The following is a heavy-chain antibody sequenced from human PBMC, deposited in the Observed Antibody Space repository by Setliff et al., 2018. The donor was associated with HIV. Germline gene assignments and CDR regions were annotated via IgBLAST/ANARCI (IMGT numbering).Heavy chain of an antibody. CDR3: ARSVPDSAYRPTDY. CDR1: GFTLSNYW. CDR2: IKQDGSEK. Sequence: PGGSLRLSCAASGFTLSNYWMSWVRQAPGKGLEWVANIKQDGSEKYYVDSVKGRFTISRDNAKNSLYLQMSSLRVEDTAVYYCARSVPDSAYRPTDYWGQGTQVTVSS. V-gene: IGHV3-7*03. J-gene: IGHJ4*02. D-gene: IGHD3-22*01.